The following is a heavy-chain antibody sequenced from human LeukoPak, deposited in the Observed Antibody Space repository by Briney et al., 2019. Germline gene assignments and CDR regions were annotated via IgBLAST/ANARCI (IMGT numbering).Heavy chain of an antibody. J-gene: IGHJ6*03. D-gene: IGHD3-16*01. Sequence: PSQTLSLTCTVSGGSISSGSYYWSWIRQPAGKGLEWIGRIYTSGSTNYNPSLKSRVTISVDTSKNQFSLKLSSVTAADTAVYYCARDGGGAAENSFSYYYYYMDVWGKGTTVTVSS. CDR2: IYTSGST. V-gene: IGHV4-61*02. CDR3: ARDGGGAAENSFSYYYYYMDV. CDR1: GGSISSGSYY.